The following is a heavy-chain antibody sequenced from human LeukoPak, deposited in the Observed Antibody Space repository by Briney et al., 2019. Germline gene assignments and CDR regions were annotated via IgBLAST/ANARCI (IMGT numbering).Heavy chain of an antibody. CDR1: GFTFSSYS. D-gene: IGHD4-17*01. J-gene: IGHJ4*02. CDR3: AREDYGDYVFSDY. Sequence: GGSLRLSCAASGFTFSSYSMNWVRQAPGKGLEWVSSISSSSSYIYYADSVKGRFTISRDNAKNSLYLQMNSLRAEDTAVYYCAREDYGDYVFSDYWGQGTLVTVSS. V-gene: IGHV3-21*01. CDR2: ISSSSSYI.